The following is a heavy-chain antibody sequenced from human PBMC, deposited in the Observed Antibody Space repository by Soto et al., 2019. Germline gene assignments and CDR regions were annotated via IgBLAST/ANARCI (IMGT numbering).Heavy chain of an antibody. CDR3: ARLLGGLGDYGGGSDY. Sequence: QVQLQESGPGLVKPSETLSLTCTVSGGSISPYYWTWIRQTPGQGLEWIGYVSHTGSTRYKTSLRSRVTISVDTSKKQFSLKLTSVTADDTAVYYCARLLGGLGDYGGGSDYWGQGSLVTVSS. CDR2: VSHTGST. J-gene: IGHJ4*02. CDR1: GGSISPYY. D-gene: IGHD4-17*01. V-gene: IGHV4-59*13.